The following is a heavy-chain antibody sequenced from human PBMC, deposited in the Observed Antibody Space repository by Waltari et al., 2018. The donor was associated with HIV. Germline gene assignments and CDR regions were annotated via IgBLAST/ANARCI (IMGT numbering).Heavy chain of an antibody. CDR2: ISSSSSYI. D-gene: IGHD2-21*02. Sequence: EVQLVEPGGGLVKPGGSLRLSCAAPGFTSGGSTLNWVRQAPGKGLEWVSSISSSSSYIYYADSVKGRFTISRDNAKNSLYLQMNSLRAEDTAVYYCARVGLPEPSDYWGQGTLVTVSS. J-gene: IGHJ4*02. CDR3: ARVGLPEPSDY. CDR1: GFTSGGST. V-gene: IGHV3-21*01.